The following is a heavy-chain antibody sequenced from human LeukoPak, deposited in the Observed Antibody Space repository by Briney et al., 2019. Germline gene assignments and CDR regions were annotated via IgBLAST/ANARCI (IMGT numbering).Heavy chain of an antibody. CDR1: GGSIGKYH. Sequence: SETLSLTCSVSGGSIGKYHWTWIRQPPGKRLEWIGYVYYTGNLNYNPSLERRVSLSIDTSKNQFSLSLSSVTAVDTVVYYCARGSAPGTGPPSLDSWGQGTLVTVSS. CDR3: ARGSAPGTGPPSLDS. D-gene: IGHD6-13*01. V-gene: IGHV4-59*01. J-gene: IGHJ4*02. CDR2: VYYTGNL.